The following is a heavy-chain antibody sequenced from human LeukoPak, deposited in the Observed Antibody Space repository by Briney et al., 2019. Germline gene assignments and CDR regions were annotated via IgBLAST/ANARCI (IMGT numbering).Heavy chain of an antibody. CDR1: GYTFTSYG. D-gene: IGHD6-19*01. CDR2: IRPYTGDT. V-gene: IGHV1-18*01. J-gene: IGHJ4*02. Sequence: ASVTVSCKASGYTFTSYGITWVRQAPGQGLEWVGWIRPYTGDTNYAQKLQGRVTMTTDTSTTTAYMELRGLRFNDTAVYYCARAGPGSGWYFDYWGQGTLVTVSS. CDR3: ARAGPGSGWYFDY.